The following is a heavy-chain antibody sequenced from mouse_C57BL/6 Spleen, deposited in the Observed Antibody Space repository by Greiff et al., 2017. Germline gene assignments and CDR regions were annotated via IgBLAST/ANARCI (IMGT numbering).Heavy chain of an antibody. CDR1: GFTFSSYA. J-gene: IGHJ2*01. CDR3: ARDRGRGFFDY. CDR2: ISDGGSYT. V-gene: IGHV5-4*01. D-gene: IGHD3-3*01. Sequence: EVKLVESGGGLVKPGGSLKLSCAASGFTFSSYAMSWVRQTPEKRLEWVATISDGGSYTYYPGNVKGRFTISRDNAKNNLYLQMSHLKSEDTSMYYCARDRGRGFFDYWGQGTTRPVSS.